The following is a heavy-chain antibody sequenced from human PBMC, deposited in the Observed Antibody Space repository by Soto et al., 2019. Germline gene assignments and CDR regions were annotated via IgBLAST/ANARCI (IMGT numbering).Heavy chain of an antibody. CDR1: GYTFTGYY. D-gene: IGHD6-6*01. J-gene: IGHJ6*02. CDR2: INPNSGGT. CDR3: ARGYQTARIYYYGMDV. Sequence: ASVKVSCKASGYTFTGYYMHWVRQAPGQGLEWMGWINPNSGGTKYAQKFPGRVTMTRDTSISTAYMELRRLRSDDTAVYYCARGYQTARIYYYGMDVWGQGTTVTVSS. V-gene: IGHV1-2*02.